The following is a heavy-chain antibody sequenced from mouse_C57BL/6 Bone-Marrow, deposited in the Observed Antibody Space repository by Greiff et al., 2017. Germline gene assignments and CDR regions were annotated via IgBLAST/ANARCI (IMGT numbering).Heavy chain of an antibody. CDR2: IDPANGNT. V-gene: IGHV14-3*01. CDR1: GFNIKNTY. Sequence: VQLQQSVAELVRPGASVKLSCTASGFNIKNTYMHWVKQRPEPGLEWIGRIDPANGNTKYAPKFQGKATISADTSSNIAYLQLSSLTSECTAIYYFASPSITTVEPAWFAYRGQGTLGTVSA. J-gene: IGHJ3*01. CDR3: ASPSITTVEPAWFAY. D-gene: IGHD1-1*01.